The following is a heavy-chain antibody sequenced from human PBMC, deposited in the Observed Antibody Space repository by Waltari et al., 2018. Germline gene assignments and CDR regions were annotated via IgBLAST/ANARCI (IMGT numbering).Heavy chain of an antibody. CDR2: IKGICGXT. J-gene: IGHJ4*02. V-gene: IGHV3-23*01. CDR3: AKDSSXLHYFDY. Sequence: EVQVLESXGGLVQPGGSLRLSCXASGXTFSTNAMTWVRQGPGKGLEWVSTIKGICGXTYHADSVXGRFXISXDNSXXTXYLQMNSRXXEDTXIYYCAKDSSXLHYFDYXGQGTLVTVXS. CDR1: GXTFSTNA.